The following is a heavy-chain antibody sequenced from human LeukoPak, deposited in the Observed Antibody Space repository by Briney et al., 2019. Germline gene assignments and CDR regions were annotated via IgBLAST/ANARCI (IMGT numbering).Heavy chain of an antibody. CDR2: IYYSGST. CDR3: ARTTGIVGAGFDY. V-gene: IGHV4-59*08. J-gene: IGHJ4*02. Sequence: SETLSLTCTVSGGSISSYYWSWIRQPPGKGLEWIGYIYYSGSTNYNPSLKSRVTISVDTSKIQFSLKLSSVTAADTAVYYCARTTGIVGAGFDYWGQGTLVTVSS. CDR1: GGSISSYY. D-gene: IGHD1-26*01.